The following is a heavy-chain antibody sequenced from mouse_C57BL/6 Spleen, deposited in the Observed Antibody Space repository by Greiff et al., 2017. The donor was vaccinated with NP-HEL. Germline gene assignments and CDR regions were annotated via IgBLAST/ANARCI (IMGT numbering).Heavy chain of an antibody. D-gene: IGHD4-1*01. Sequence: QVQLQQPGAELVKPGASVKLSCKASGYTFTSYWMHWVKQRPGQGLEWIGMIHPNSGSTNYNEKFKSKATLTVDKSSSTAYMQLSSLTSEDSAVDYCASGTPYAMDYWGQGTSVTVSS. CDR2: IHPNSGST. J-gene: IGHJ4*01. CDR1: GYTFTSYW. V-gene: IGHV1-64*01. CDR3: ASGTPYAMDY.